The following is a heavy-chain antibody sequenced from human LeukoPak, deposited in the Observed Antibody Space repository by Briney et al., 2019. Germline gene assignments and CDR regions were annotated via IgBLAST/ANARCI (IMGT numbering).Heavy chain of an antibody. Sequence: QASETLSLTCTVSGGSISRHFWSWLRQPAGKGLEWLGRIYTSGSTDYNPSLKSRVSMSVDTSKNPFSLKLTSMTTADTAVYYCARLDGYYEYYCEHWGQGTQVTVSS. D-gene: IGHD3-22*01. CDR1: GGSISRHF. CDR2: IYTSGST. J-gene: IGHJ4*02. V-gene: IGHV4-4*07. CDR3: ARLDGYYEYYCEH.